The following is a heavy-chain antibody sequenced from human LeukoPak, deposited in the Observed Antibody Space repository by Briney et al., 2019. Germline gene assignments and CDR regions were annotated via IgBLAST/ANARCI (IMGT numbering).Heavy chain of an antibody. CDR2: ISGRGGST. CDR1: AFIFVILA. Sequence: PGGSLRLSCAPAAFIFVILALSCVRHAPGERLGWASSISGRGGSTYHADSMKGRFTLNRDSSKNTLYLKMKSLRAEDTAIYYCARVIRAAPGKGYFDYWGQGTLVTVSS. J-gene: IGHJ4*02. CDR3: ARVIRAAPGKGYFDY. V-gene: IGHV3-23*01. D-gene: IGHD6-13*01.